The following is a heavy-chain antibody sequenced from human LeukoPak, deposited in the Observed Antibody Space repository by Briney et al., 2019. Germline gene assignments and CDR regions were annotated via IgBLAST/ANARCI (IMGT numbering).Heavy chain of an antibody. CDR2: IYYGGST. CDR3: ARGPDDYFDY. V-gene: IGHV4-31*03. J-gene: IGHJ4*02. Sequence: PSETLSLTCTVSGGSISSGGYYWSWIRQHPGKGLEWIGYIYYGGSTYYNPSLKSRVTISVDTSKNQFSLKLSSVTAADTAVYYCARGPDDYFDYWGQGTLVTVSS. CDR1: GGSISSGGYY. D-gene: IGHD2-2*01.